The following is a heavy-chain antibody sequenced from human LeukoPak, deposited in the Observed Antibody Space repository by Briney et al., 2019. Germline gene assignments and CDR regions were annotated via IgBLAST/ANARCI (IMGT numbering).Heavy chain of an antibody. J-gene: IGHJ4*02. CDR2: INSDGSST. Sequence: GESLRLSCAASGFTFSSYWMHWVRQAPGKGLVWVSRINSDGSSTSYADSVKGRFTISRDNAKNTLYLQMNSLRAEDTAVYYCARTSTIYCSSTSCYLDYWGQGTLVTVSS. CDR1: GFTFSSYW. CDR3: ARTSTIYCSSTSCYLDY. D-gene: IGHD2-2*01. V-gene: IGHV3-74*01.